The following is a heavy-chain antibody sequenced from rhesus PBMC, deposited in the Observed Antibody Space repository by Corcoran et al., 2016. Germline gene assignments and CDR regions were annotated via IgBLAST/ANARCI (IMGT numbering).Heavy chain of an antibody. Sequence: QVQLQESGPGVVKPSETLSLTCAVSGGSISSGYDWSWLRQPPGKGLEWIGYIYGSSGSTNYNPSLKNRVTSSRYASKNQFSLKLSSVTAADTAVYYCARDLWRRKNGFDVWGPGVLVTVSS. CDR2: IYGSSGST. CDR3: ARDLWRRKNGFDV. V-gene: IGHV4-76*01. D-gene: IGHD3-40*01. CDR1: GGSISSGYD. J-gene: IGHJ5-1*01.